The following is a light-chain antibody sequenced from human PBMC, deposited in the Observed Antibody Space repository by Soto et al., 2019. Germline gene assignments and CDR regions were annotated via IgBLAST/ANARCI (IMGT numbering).Light chain of an antibody. V-gene: IGKV3-20*01. Sequence: EIVLTQSPGTLSLSPGERVTLSCRASQTVSSSNLAWYQQKPGQAPRLLIYAASSRLTGIPDRFSGSGSGTDFTLIISRLEPEDFAVYYCQQYGNSPQTFGQGTKLEIK. CDR2: AAS. CDR1: QTVSSSN. J-gene: IGKJ2*01. CDR3: QQYGNSPQT.